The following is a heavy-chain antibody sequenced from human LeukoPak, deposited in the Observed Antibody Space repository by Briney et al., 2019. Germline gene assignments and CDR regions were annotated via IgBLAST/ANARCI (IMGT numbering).Heavy chain of an antibody. V-gene: IGHV1-2*04. CDR3: ARERGNYDILTAYYEGNWFDP. D-gene: IGHD3-9*01. CDR2: INPNSGGT. J-gene: IGHJ5*02. CDR1: GYTFTSNY. Sequence: ASVKVSCKAFGYTFTSNYMHWVRQAPGQGLEWMGWINPNSGGTNYAQKFQGWVTMTRDTSISTAYMELSNLRSDDTAVYYCARERGNYDILTAYYEGNWFDPWGQGTLVTVSS.